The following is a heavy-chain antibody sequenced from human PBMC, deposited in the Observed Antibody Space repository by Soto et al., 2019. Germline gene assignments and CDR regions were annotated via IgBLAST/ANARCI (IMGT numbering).Heavy chain of an antibody. V-gene: IGHV5-10-1*03. CDR2: IVPSDSYT. CDR3: AIYQLQSTNWFDP. D-gene: IGHD1-1*01. Sequence: EVQLVQSGAEVKKPGESLRISCKGSGDIFNSYRISWVRQMPGKGLEWMGSIVPSDSYTIYSPSFQGHVTISADKSINTAFLQWSRLKASDTAMYYCAIYQLQSTNWFDPWGQGTLVTVSS. J-gene: IGHJ5*02. CDR1: GDIFNSYR.